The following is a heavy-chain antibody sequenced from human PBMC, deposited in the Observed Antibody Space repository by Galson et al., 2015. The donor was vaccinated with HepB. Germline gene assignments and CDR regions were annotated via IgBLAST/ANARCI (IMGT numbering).Heavy chain of an antibody. CDR1: GFTFSSYG. V-gene: IGHV3-30*18. CDR2: ISYDGSNK. D-gene: IGHD6-13*01. J-gene: IGHJ6*03. CDR3: AKDMYSSSWYDYYYYYYMDV. Sequence: SLRLSCAASGFTFSSYGMHWVRQAPGKGLEWVAVISYDGSNKYYADSVKGRFTISRDNSKNTLYLQMNSLRAEDTAVYYCAKDMYSSSWYDYYYYYYMDVWGKGTTVTVSS.